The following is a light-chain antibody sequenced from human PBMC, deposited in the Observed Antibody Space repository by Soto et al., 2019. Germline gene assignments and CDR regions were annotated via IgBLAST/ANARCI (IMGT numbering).Light chain of an antibody. CDR2: AAS. Sequence: DIQMTQSPSSLSASVGDRVTITCRASQGISNYIAWYQQKPGKAPKLLIYAASTLQSGVPSRFSGSGSGTDFTLTINRLQPEDVASYFCQKYSRVPLFGPGTKVDIK. J-gene: IGKJ3*01. CDR1: QGISNY. V-gene: IGKV1-27*01. CDR3: QKYSRVPL.